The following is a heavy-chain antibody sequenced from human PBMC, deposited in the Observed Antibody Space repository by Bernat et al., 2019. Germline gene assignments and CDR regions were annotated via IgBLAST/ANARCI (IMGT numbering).Heavy chain of an antibody. CDR1: GFTFSTYA. CDR3: AGDWSRWGDSSGYMDY. V-gene: IGHV3-30*04. Sequence: QVQLVESGGGVVQPGRSLRLSCAASGFTFSTYAIHWVRQAPGKGLGWVALISYDGSNKYYADSVKGRFTISRDNSKNTLYLQMNSLRAEDTAVYYCAGDWSRWGDSSGYMDYWGQGTLVTVSS. CDR2: ISYDGSNK. J-gene: IGHJ4*02. D-gene: IGHD3-22*01.